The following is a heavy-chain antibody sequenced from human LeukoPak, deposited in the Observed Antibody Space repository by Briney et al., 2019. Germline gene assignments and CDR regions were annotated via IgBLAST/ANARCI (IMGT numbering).Heavy chain of an antibody. CDR2: MNPNSGNT. D-gene: IGHD3-16*02. CDR3: ARDRYDYVWGSYRYTRGFDY. CDR1: GYTFTSYD. Sequence: GASVKVSCKASGYTFTSYDINWVRQATGQGLEWMGWMNPNSGNTGYAQKFQGRVTMTRNTSISTAYMELSSLRYEDTAVYYCARDRYDYVWGSYRYTRGFDYWGQGTLVTVSS. J-gene: IGHJ4*02. V-gene: IGHV1-8*01.